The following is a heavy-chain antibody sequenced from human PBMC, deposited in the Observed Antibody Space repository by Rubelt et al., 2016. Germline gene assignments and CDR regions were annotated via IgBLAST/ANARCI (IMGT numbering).Heavy chain of an antibody. Sequence: QLQLQESGPGLVKPSETLSLTCTVSGSSISSSSYYWGWIRQPPGKGLEWIGSIYYSGSTYYNPSLTSRVTISVDTDKNQFSLKLSSVTAADTAVYYCARLSSGWYYFDYWGQGTLVTVSS. CDR1: GSSISSSSYY. CDR2: IYYSGST. V-gene: IGHV4-39*01. CDR3: ARLSSGWYYFDY. D-gene: IGHD6-19*01. J-gene: IGHJ4*02.